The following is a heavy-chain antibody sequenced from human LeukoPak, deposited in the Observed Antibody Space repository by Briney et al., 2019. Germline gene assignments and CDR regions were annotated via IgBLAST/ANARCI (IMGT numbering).Heavy chain of an antibody. CDR2: ISYDDTNK. Sequence: GGSLRLSCAASGFTFSNYALHWVRQAPGKGLEWVAVISYDDTNKYYVDSVKGRFTISRDNSKNTLYLQMNSLRAEDTAVYYCARVSKSGGSRNYYYYMDVWGKGTTVTVSS. J-gene: IGHJ6*03. D-gene: IGHD2-15*01. V-gene: IGHV3-30*04. CDR1: GFTFSNYA. CDR3: ARVSKSGGSRNYYYYMDV.